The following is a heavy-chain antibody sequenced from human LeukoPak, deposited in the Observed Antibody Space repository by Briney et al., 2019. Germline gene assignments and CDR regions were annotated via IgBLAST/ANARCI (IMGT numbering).Heavy chain of an antibody. CDR3: ARDSSWFDP. J-gene: IGHJ5*02. CDR2: YYSGGST. Sequence: PGGSLRLFCAALGFTVCSNYISWVRQAPGKGLEGVSVYYSGGSTYLADTLKDGFIISREKSKNSLYLQMNSLRAEDTAVYYCARDSSWFDPWGQGTLVTVSS. CDR1: GFTVCSNY. V-gene: IGHV3-66*01.